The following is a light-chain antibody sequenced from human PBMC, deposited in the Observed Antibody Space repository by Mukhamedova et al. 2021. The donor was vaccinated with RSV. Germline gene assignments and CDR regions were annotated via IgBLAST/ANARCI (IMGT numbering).Light chain of an antibody. V-gene: IGKV3-20*01. J-gene: IGKJ3*01. CDR2: GAS. CDR1: Y. Sequence: YMGWYQQKPGQAPRLLIYGASSRATGIPDRFGGSGSGTDFTLTISRLEPEDFAVYYCQQYGSSPFTFGPGTKVDIK. CDR3: QQYGSSPFT.